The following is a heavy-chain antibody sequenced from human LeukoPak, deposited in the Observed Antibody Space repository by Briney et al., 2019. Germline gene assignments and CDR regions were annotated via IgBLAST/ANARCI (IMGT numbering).Heavy chain of an antibody. CDR3: TTDPFIAASPVDY. CDR1: GFSFSTYT. CDR2: ISSSSTYM. D-gene: IGHD6-13*01. J-gene: IGHJ4*02. Sequence: GGSLRLSRAASGFSFSTYTMNWVRQAPGKGLEWVSSISSSSTYMYYADSVKGRFTTSRDNAKNSLYLQMNSLRAEDAAVYFCTTDPFIAASPVDYWGQGTLATVSS. V-gene: IGHV3-21*01.